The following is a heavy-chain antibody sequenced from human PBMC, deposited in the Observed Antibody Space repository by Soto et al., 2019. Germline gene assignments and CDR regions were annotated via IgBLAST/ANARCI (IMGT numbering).Heavy chain of an antibody. CDR1: GFSLSTSGMC. CDR3: ARTPYYYDSSGYRQYYFDY. J-gene: IGHJ4*02. V-gene: IGHV2-70*01. D-gene: IGHD3-22*01. CDR2: IDWDDDK. Sequence: GPTLVNPTQTLTLTCTFSGFSLSTSGMCVSWIRQPPGKALEWLALIDWDDDKYYSTSLKTRLTISKDTSKNQVVLTMTNMDPVDTATYYCARTPYYYDSSGYRQYYFDYWRQGTLVTVSS.